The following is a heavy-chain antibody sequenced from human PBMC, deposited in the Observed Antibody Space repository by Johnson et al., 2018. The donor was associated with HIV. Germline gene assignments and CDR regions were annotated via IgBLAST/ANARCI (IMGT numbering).Heavy chain of an antibody. CDR2: IYSGGST. CDR1: GFTVSSNY. V-gene: IGHV3-53*01. CDR3: TRVSLPPSYAFDF. J-gene: IGHJ3*01. Sequence: MQLVESGGGLIQPGGSLRLSCAASGFTVSSNYMSWVRQAPGKGLEWVSVIYSGGSTYYADSVKGRFTISRDNSKNTLYLQMNSLRVEDTAVYYCTRVSLPPSYAFDFWGQGTMVTVSS.